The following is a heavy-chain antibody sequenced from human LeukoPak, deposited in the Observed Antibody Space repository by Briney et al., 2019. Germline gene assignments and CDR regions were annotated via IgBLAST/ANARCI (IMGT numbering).Heavy chain of an antibody. Sequence: SVKVSCKASGGTFTSSTISWVRQAPGQGREWMGRIIPILGIANYAQKFQGRVTITADKSASTAYMELSSLRSEDTAVYYCASSLSYYDFWSGEKFDYWGQGTLVTVSS. V-gene: IGHV1-69*02. J-gene: IGHJ4*02. D-gene: IGHD3-3*01. CDR2: IIPILGIA. CDR1: GGTFTSST. CDR3: ASSLSYYDFWSGEKFDY.